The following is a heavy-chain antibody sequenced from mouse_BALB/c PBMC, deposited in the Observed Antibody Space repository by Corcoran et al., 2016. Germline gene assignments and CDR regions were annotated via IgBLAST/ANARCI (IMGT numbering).Heavy chain of an antibody. CDR1: GYTFTSYV. Sequence: EVQLQQSGPEPVKPGASVKMSCKASGYTFTSYVMHWVKQKPGQGLEWIGYINPYNDGTKYNEKFKGKATLTSDKSSSTAYMELSSLTSEDSAVYYCATRYDETWFAYWGQGTLVTVSA. D-gene: IGHD2-14*01. CDR3: ATRYDETWFAY. J-gene: IGHJ3*01. CDR2: INPYNDGT. V-gene: IGHV1S136*01.